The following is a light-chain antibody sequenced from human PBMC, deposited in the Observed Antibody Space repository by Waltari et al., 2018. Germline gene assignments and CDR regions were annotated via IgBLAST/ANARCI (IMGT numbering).Light chain of an antibody. V-gene: IGKV3-15*01. CDR1: QSVSSD. CDR3: QQYNNWPPLT. Sequence: EILMTQSPGTLSVSPGERATLPCRASQSVSSDLAWYQQKPGQAPSLLIYEASTRATGIPDRFSGRGSGTEFTLTISSLQPEDFGLYYCQQYNNWPPLTFGGGTKVGIK. J-gene: IGKJ4*01. CDR2: EAS.